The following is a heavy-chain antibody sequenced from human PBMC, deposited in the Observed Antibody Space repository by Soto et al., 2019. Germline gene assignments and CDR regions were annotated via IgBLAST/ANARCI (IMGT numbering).Heavy chain of an antibody. CDR2: IWYDGSNK. CDR1: GFTFSSYG. J-gene: IGHJ4*02. D-gene: IGHD4-17*01. Sequence: QVQLVESGGGVVQPGRSLRLSCAASGFTFSSYGMHWVRQAPGKGLEWVAVIWYDGSNKYYADSVKGRFTISRDNSKNTLYLQMNRLRAEDTAVYYCARDSVADGDYVAELDYWGQGTLVTVSS. CDR3: ARDSVADGDYVAELDY. V-gene: IGHV3-33*01.